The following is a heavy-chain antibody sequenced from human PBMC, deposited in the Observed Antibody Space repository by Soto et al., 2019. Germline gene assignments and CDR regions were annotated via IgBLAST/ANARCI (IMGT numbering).Heavy chain of an antibody. D-gene: IGHD1-26*01. CDR3: ARDTHPAELDY. CDR2: IGRDGETT. Sequence: XESLRLSCEASGFSFSDYDMNWVRQAPGEGLEWVAYIGRDGETTFYADSVEGRFVVSRDNAKNSLFLQMDRLTGDDTAVYFCARDTHPAELDYWGQGSLVTVSS. J-gene: IGHJ4*02. V-gene: IGHV3-48*03. CDR1: GFSFSDYD.